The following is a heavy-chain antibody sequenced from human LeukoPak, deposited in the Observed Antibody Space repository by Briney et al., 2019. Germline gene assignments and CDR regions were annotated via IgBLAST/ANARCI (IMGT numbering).Heavy chain of an antibody. Sequence: SETLSLTCAVYGGSFSGYYWSWIRQPPGKGLEWIGEINHSGSTNYNPSLKSRVTISVDTSKNQFSLKPSSVTAADTAVYYCARTNYYDINDAFDIWGQGTMVTVSS. CDR1: GGSFSGYY. D-gene: IGHD3-22*01. J-gene: IGHJ3*02. CDR3: ARTNYYDINDAFDI. V-gene: IGHV4-34*01. CDR2: INHSGST.